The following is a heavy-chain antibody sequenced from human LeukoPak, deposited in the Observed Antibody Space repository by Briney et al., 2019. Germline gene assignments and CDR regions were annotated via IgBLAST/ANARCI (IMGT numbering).Heavy chain of an antibody. D-gene: IGHD2-2*01. CDR3: ARGALVVPAAMDYYYYGMDV. CDR2: IWYDGSNK. J-gene: IGHJ6*02. V-gene: IGHV3-33*01. Sequence: GRSLRLPCAASGFTFSSYGMHWVRQAPGKGLEWVAVIWYDGSNKYYADSAKGRFTISRDNSKNTLYLQMNSLRAEDTAVYYCARGALVVPAAMDYYYYGMDVWGQGTTVTVSS. CDR1: GFTFSSYG.